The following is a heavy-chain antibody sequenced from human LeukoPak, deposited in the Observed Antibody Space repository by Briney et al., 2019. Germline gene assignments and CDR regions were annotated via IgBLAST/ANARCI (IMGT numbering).Heavy chain of an antibody. D-gene: IGHD3-22*01. CDR1: GGTFSSYA. Sequence: ASVKVSCKASGGTFSSYAISWVRQAPGQGLEWMGWISAYNGNTNYAQKLQGRVTMTTDTSTSTAYMELRSLRSDDTAVYYCATRPGEFYDSSGYLDYWGQGTLVTVSS. CDR3: ATRPGEFYDSSGYLDY. V-gene: IGHV1-18*01. CDR2: ISAYNGNT. J-gene: IGHJ4*02.